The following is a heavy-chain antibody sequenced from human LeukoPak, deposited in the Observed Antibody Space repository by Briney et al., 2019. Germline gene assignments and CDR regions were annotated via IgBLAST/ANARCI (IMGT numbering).Heavy chain of an antibody. D-gene: IGHD3-10*01. CDR3: ARETPPRITIVRGVFDAFDI. V-gene: IGHV1-69*05. CDR1: GGTFSSYA. Sequence: GASVKVSCKASGGTFSSYAISWVRQAPGQGLEWMGGIIPIFGTANYAQKFQGRVTITTDESTSTAYMELSSLRSEDTAVYYCARETPPRITIVRGVFDAFDIRGQGTMVTVSS. J-gene: IGHJ3*02. CDR2: IIPIFGTA.